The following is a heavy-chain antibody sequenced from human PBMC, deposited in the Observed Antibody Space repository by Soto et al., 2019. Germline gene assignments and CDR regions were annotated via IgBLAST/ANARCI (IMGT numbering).Heavy chain of an antibody. V-gene: IGHV3-23*01. J-gene: IGHJ5*02. CDR1: GFSFTTYG. D-gene: IGHD3-22*01. CDR3: TKSWLFEKNWFDP. CDR2: ISSTGLYT. Sequence: LRLSCAASGFSFTTYGMSWVRQAPGKGLEWVSDISSTGLYTYLADSVKGRFTISRDNSKNTLYLQMNSLRVDDTAVYFCTKSWLFEKNWFDPWGQGTLVTVSS.